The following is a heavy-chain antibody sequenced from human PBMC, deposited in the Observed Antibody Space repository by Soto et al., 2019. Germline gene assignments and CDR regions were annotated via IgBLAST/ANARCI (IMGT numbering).Heavy chain of an antibody. CDR1: GGSISSGDYY. CDR3: ARDHYVYDILTGYGYYYGMDV. D-gene: IGHD3-9*01. CDR2: IYYSGST. Sequence: PSETLSLTCTVSGGSISSGDYYWSWIRQPPGKGLEWIGYIYYSGSTYYNPSLKSRVTMSVDTSKNQFSLKLSSVTAADTAVYYCARDHYVYDILTGYGYYYGMDVWGQGTTVT. J-gene: IGHJ6*02. V-gene: IGHV4-30-4*01.